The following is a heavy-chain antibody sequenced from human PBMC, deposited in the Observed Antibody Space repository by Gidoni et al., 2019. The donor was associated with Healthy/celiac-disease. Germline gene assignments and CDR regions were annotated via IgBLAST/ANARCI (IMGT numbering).Heavy chain of an antibody. CDR2: INTNSGGT. CDR3: ARGKGIAAALSDRGGAFDI. J-gene: IGHJ3*02. Sequence: QVQLVQSGAEVKKPGASVQVSCKASGYTFTGYYMHWVRQAPGQGLEWMGWINTNSGGTNYAQKFQGRVTMTRDTSISTAYMELSRLRSDDTAVYYCARGKGIAAALSDRGGAFDIWGQGTMVTVSS. D-gene: IGHD6-13*01. CDR1: GYTFTGYY. V-gene: IGHV1-2*02.